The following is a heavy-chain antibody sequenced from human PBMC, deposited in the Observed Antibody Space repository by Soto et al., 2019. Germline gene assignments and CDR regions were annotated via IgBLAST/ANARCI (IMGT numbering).Heavy chain of an antibody. CDR1: GFTFGDYA. CDR2: IRSKAYGGTT. CDR3: ARHIVDTSMTASFNY. J-gene: IGHJ4*02. D-gene: IGHD5-18*01. V-gene: IGHV3-49*04. Sequence: PGGSVRLSXTASGFTFGDYAMSCVRQAPGKGLEWVGFIRSKAYGGTTEYAASVKGRFTISRDDSKSIAYLQWSSLKASDTAMYYCARHIVDTSMTASFNYWGQGTQVTVSS.